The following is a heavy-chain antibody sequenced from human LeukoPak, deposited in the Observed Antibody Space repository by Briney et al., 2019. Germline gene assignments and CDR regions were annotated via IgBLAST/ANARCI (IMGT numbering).Heavy chain of an antibody. CDR3: AKILLGQQLSAYYYGMDV. D-gene: IGHD6-13*01. Sequence: SVKVSRKASGGTFSSYAISWVRQAPGQGLEWMGGIIPIFGTANYAQKFQGRVTITADESTSTAYMELSSLRSEDTAVYYCAKILLGQQLSAYYYGMDVWGQGTTVTVSS. CDR2: IIPIFGTA. CDR1: GGTFSSYA. V-gene: IGHV1-69*13. J-gene: IGHJ6*02.